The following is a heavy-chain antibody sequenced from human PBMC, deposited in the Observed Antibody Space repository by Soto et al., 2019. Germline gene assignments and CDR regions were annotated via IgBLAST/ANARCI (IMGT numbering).Heavy chain of an antibody. CDR2: IYYSGST. CDR3: ARGLLSLVPAATSIFDY. J-gene: IGHJ4*02. Sequence: SETLSLTCTVSGGSISSGGYYWSWIRQHPXKGLEWIGYIYYSGSTYYNPSLKSRVTISVDTSKNQFSLKLSSVTAADTAVYYCARGLLSLVPAATSIFDYWGQGPLVTVSS. CDR1: GGSISSGGYY. V-gene: IGHV4-31*03. D-gene: IGHD2-2*01.